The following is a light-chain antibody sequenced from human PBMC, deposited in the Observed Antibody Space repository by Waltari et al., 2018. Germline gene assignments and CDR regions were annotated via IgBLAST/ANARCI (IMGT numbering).Light chain of an antibody. CDR1: NIGSRS. V-gene: IGLV3-21*02. CDR2: NDD. CDR3: QVWHYSGEDVWV. Sequence: SYVLTQPPSVSVAPGHTARISCGGNNIGSRSVHWYQQKPGQAPVVVVYNDDARPPGIPERFSGSNCGSTATLTISGVEAGDEAAYYCQVWHYSGEDVWVFGGGTKLTVL. J-gene: IGLJ3*02.